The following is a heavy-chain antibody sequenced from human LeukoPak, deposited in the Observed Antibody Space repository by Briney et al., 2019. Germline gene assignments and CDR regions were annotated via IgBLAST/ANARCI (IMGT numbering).Heavy chain of an antibody. Sequence: PGRSLRLSCSASTFTFGSYAMHWVRQAPGKGLEWVAITSYDGGVKYYTDSVKGRFTISRDNSKNTLYRQMNSLRAEDTAVYYCARGSEILWFGELTKPYYFDYWGQGTLVTVSS. CDR1: TFTFGSYA. CDR2: TSYDGGVK. CDR3: ARGSEILWFGELTKPYYFDY. J-gene: IGHJ4*02. V-gene: IGHV3-30-3*01. D-gene: IGHD3-10*01.